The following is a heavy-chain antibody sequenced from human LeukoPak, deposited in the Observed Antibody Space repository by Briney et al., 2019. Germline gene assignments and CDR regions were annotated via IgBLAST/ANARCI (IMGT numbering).Heavy chain of an antibody. CDR3: ARARYYGDYVYYYYYGMDV. CDR1: GYTFTSYG. J-gene: IGHJ6*02. Sequence: ASVKVSCKASGYTFTSYGISWVRQAPGQGLEWMGWISAYNGNTNYAQKLQGRVTMTTDTSTSTAYMELSSLRSEDTAVYYCARARYYGDYVYYYYYGMDVWGQGTTVTVSS. CDR2: ISAYNGNT. D-gene: IGHD4-17*01. V-gene: IGHV1-18*01.